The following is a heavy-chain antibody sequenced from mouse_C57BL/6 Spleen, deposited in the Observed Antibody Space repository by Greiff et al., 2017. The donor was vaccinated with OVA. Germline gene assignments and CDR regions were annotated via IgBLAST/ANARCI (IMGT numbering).Heavy chain of an antibody. CDR1: GYSFTGYY. J-gene: IGHJ2*01. Sequence: EVQLQQSGPELVKPGASVKISCKASGYSFTGYYMNWVKQSPEKSLEWIGEINPSTGGTTYNQKFKAKATLTVDKSSSTAYMQLKSLTSEDSAVYYCARRNYYDYDRYYFDYWGQGTTLTVSS. CDR3: ARRNYYDYDRYYFDY. D-gene: IGHD2-4*01. V-gene: IGHV1-42*01. CDR2: INPSTGGT.